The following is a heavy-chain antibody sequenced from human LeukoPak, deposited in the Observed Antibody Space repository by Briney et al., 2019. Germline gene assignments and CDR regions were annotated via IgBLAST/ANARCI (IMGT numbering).Heavy chain of an antibody. Sequence: GASVKVSFKASGYTFTSYYMHWVRQAPGQGLEWMGIINPSGGSTSYAQKFQGRVTMTSDMSTSTAYMELSRLRSDDTAVYYCARDYYDSSGYSVVAQLNWFDPWGQGTLVTVSS. CDR3: ARDYYDSSGYSVVAQLNWFDP. CDR2: INPSGGST. D-gene: IGHD3-22*01. J-gene: IGHJ5*02. CDR1: GYTFTSYY. V-gene: IGHV1-46*01.